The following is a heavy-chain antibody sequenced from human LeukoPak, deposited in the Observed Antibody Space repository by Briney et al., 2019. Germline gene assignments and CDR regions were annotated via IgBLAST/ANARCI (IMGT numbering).Heavy chain of an antibody. CDR1: GFTFSSYG. J-gene: IGHJ4*02. V-gene: IGHV3-33*06. Sequence: GRSLRLSCAASGFTFSSYGMHWVRQAPGKGLEWVAVIWYDGSNKYYADSVKGRFTISRDNSKNTLYLQMNSLRAEDTAVYYCAKGTKQSDALPSDYWGQGTLVTVSS. D-gene: IGHD6-19*01. CDR3: AKGTKQSDALPSDY. CDR2: IWYDGSNK.